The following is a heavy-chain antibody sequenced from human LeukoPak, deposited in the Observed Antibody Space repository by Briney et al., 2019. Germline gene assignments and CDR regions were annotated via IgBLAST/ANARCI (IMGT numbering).Heavy chain of an antibody. D-gene: IGHD4-17*01. CDR3: ARDLLTVTTFDY. CDR1: GGSFSGYY. Sequence: SETLSLTCAVYGGSFSGYYWSWIRQPPGKGLEWIGEINHSGSTNYNPSLKSRVTISVDTSKNQFSLKLSSVTAADTAVYYCARDLLTVTTFDYWGQGTLVTVSS. CDR2: INHSGST. V-gene: IGHV4-34*01. J-gene: IGHJ4*02.